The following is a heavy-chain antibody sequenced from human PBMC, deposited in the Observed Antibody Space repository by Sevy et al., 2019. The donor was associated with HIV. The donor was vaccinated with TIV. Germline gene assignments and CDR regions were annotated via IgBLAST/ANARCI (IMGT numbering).Heavy chain of an antibody. CDR1: GFTFSSYD. J-gene: IGHJ3*02. V-gene: IGHV3-13*01. CDR3: ARARGTDDDAFDI. CDR2: IVTAGDT. Sequence: GGSLRLSCAASGFTFSSYDMHWVRQATGKGLEWVSAIVTAGDTYYPCSVKGRFTISRENAKNSSYLQMNSLRAGDTAVYYCARARGTDDDAFDIWGQGTMVTVSS. D-gene: IGHD3-16*01.